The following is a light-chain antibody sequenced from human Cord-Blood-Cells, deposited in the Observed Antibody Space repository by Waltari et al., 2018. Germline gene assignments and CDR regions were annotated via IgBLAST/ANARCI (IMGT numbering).Light chain of an antibody. CDR1: QSISRY. J-gene: IGKJ4*01. CDR3: QQSYSTQLT. V-gene: IGKV1-39*01. CDR2: AAS. Sequence: DIHITQSPSSLSASVGDRVTITCRASQSISRYFNWYQQKPGKAPKLLIYAASSLQSWVPSRFSGSGSGTDFTLTISSLQPEDFATYDCQQSYSTQLTVGGGTKVEIK.